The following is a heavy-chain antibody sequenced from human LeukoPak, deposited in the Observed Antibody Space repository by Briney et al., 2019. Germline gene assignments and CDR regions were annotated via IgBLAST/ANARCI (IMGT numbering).Heavy chain of an antibody. Sequence: EGSLRLSCAASGFTFSTYAMNWVRQAPAKGLEWVSALGGGRTMEDYADSVKDRFTISTDNSKNPLYLQMNSLRAEDTAVYFCARGFLGGTDQYFDSWGQGTLVTVSS. CDR1: GFTFSTYA. CDR2: LGGGRTME. CDR3: ARGFLGGTDQYFDS. J-gene: IGHJ4*02. D-gene: IGHD6-19*01. V-gene: IGHV3-23*01.